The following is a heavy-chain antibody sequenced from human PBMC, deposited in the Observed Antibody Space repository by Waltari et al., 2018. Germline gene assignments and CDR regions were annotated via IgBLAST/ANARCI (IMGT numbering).Heavy chain of an antibody. CDR3: AKEIKYNSDWYFFFDF. Sequence: VQLVQSGSELKAPAASLTLSCKASGYRFSNYAINWVRQAPGQGLEWMGWINTNTGTPTYAQGFTGNFVFSVDTSVTTAYLQISGLRAEDTAVYYCAKEIKYNSDWYFFFDFWGQGTLVTVSS. CDR1: GYRFSNYA. V-gene: IGHV7-4-1*02. J-gene: IGHJ4*02. CDR2: INTNTGTP. D-gene: IGHD6-19*01.